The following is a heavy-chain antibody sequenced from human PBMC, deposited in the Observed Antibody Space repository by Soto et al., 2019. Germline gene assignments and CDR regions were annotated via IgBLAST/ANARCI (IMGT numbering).Heavy chain of an antibody. D-gene: IGHD6-19*01. V-gene: IGHV1-18*01. Sequence: GASVKVSFKASGYTFTSYGISWVRQAPGQGLEWMGWISAYNGNTNYAQKLQGRVTMTTDTSTSTAYMELRSLRSDDTAVYYCASVGSSGWYQPYYFDYWGQGTLVTVSS. J-gene: IGHJ4*02. CDR2: ISAYNGNT. CDR1: GYTFTSYG. CDR3: ASVGSSGWYQPYYFDY.